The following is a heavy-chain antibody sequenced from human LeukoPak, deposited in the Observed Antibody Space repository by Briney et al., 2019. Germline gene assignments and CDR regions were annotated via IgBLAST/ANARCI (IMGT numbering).Heavy chain of an antibody. J-gene: IGHJ4*02. D-gene: IGHD6-6*01. Sequence: PGGSLRLSCAASGFTFDDYTMHWVRQAPGKGLEWVSLISWDGGSTYYADSVKGRFTISRDNSKNSLYLQMNSLRTEDTALYYCAKDMGSSSSGIDYWGQGTLVTVSS. CDR3: AKDMGSSSSGIDY. V-gene: IGHV3-43*01. CDR1: GFTFDDYT. CDR2: ISWDGGST.